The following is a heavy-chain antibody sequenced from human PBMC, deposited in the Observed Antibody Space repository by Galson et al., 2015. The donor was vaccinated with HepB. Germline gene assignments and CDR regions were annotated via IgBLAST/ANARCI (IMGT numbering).Heavy chain of an antibody. D-gene: IGHD3-22*01. Sequence: PALVKPTQTLTLTCTFSGFSLSTSGMRVSWIRQPPGKALEWLARIDWDDDKFYSTSLKTRLTISKDTSKNQVVLTMTNMDPVDTATYYCARTYSDYDSSGYYLDWFDPWGQGTLVTVSS. CDR2: IDWDDDK. J-gene: IGHJ5*02. CDR1: GFSLSTSGMR. CDR3: ARTYSDYDSSGYYLDWFDP. V-gene: IGHV2-70*04.